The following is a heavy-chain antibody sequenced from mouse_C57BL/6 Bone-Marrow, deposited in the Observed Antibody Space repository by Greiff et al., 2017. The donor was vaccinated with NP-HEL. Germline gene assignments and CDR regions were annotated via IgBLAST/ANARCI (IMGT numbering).Heavy chain of an antibody. CDR2: IDPSDSYT. Sequence: LQQPGAELVKPGASVKLSCKASGYTFTSYWMPWVKQRPGQGLEWIGEIDPSDSYTNYNQKFKGKATLTVDTSSSTAYMQLSSLTSEDSAVYYCARLYYSYDWFAYWGQGTLVTVSA. V-gene: IGHV1-50*01. J-gene: IGHJ3*01. CDR3: ARLYYSYDWFAY. D-gene: IGHD2-12*01. CDR1: GYTFTSYW.